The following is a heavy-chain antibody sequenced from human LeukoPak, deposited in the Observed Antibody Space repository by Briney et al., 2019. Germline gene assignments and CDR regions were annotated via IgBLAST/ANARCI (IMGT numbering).Heavy chain of an antibody. J-gene: IGHJ4*02. CDR1: GFTFSSYA. V-gene: IGHV3-30*04. D-gene: IGHD4-17*01. CDR3: ARDPYGDYVIGLFDY. CDR2: ISYDGSSK. Sequence: PGGSLRLSCAASGFTFSSYAMHWVRQAPGKGLEWVAVISYDGSSKYYADSVKGRFTISRDNSKNTLYLQMNSLRAEDTAVYYCARDPYGDYVIGLFDYWGQGTLVTVSS.